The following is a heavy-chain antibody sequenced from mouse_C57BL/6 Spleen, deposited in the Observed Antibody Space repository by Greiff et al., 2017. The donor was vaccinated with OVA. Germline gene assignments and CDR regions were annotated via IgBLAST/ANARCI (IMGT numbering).Heavy chain of an antibody. J-gene: IGHJ2*01. CDR2: INPGSGGT. V-gene: IGHV1-54*01. CDR1: GYAFTNYL. Sequence: VQLQQSGAELVRPGPSVKVSCKASGYAFTNYLIEWVKQRPGQGLEWIGVINPGSGGTNYNEKFKGKATLTADKSSSTAYMQLSSLTSEDSAVYFCARQGTTVVGSDYWGQGTTLTVSS. CDR3: ARQGTTVVGSDY. D-gene: IGHD1-1*01.